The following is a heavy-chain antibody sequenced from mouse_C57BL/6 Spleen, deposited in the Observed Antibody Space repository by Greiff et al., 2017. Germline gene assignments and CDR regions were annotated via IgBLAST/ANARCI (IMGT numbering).Heavy chain of an antibody. CDR2: IDPETGGT. CDR3: TRFRYAY. Sequence: VQLQESGAELVRPGASVTLSCKASGYTITDYEMHWVKQTPVHGLEWIGAIDPETGGTAYNQKFKGKAILTADKSSSTAYMELRSLTSEDSAVYYCTRFRYAYRGQGTLVTVSA. J-gene: IGHJ3*01. V-gene: IGHV1-15*01. CDR1: GYTITDYE.